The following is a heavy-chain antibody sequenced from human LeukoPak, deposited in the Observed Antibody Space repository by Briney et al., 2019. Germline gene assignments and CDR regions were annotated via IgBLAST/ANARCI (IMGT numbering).Heavy chain of an antibody. J-gene: IGHJ4*02. CDR1: GFTFSSYA. D-gene: IGHD2-2*02. CDR2: ISYDGSNK. CDR3: ARGRYCSSTSCYSFGGYYFDY. Sequence: GGSLRLSCAASGFTFSSYAMHWVRQAPGKGLEWVAVISYDGSNKYYADSVKGRLTISRDNSKNTLYLQMNSLRAEDTAVYYCARGRYCSSTSCYSFGGYYFDYWGQGTLVTVSS. V-gene: IGHV3-30-3*01.